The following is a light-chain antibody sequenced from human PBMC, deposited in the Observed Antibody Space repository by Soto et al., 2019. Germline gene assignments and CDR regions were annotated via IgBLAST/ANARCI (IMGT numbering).Light chain of an antibody. J-gene: IGLJ2*01. CDR2: EGR. CDR3: CSYEGSSTLV. V-gene: IGLV2-23*01. Sequence: QSALTQPASVSGSPVQSITISCTGTSSDVGSYNLVSWYQQHPGKAPKLMIYEGRKRPSGVSNRFSGSKSGNTASLTISGLQAEDEADYYCCSYEGSSTLVFGGGTKLTVL. CDR1: SSDVGSYNL.